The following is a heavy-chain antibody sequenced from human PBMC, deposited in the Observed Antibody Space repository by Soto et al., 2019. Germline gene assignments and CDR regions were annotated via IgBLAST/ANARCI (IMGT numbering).Heavy chain of an antibody. J-gene: IGHJ6*01. Sequence: PGGSLRLSCAASGFTFSTYGMHWVRHAPGKGLEWVAVIWYDGSKIYYADSVKGRFTISRDNSKSTLYLQMNSLRAEDTAVYYCARPLEQHQLGFGMDVWGQGSPVTVSS. D-gene: IGHD6-13*01. CDR3: ARPLEQHQLGFGMDV. V-gene: IGHV3-33*01. CDR2: IWYDGSKI. CDR1: GFTFSTYG.